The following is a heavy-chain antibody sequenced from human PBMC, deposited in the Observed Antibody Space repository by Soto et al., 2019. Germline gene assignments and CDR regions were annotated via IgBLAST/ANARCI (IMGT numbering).Heavy chain of an antibody. V-gene: IGHV4-30-2*01. CDR3: ARVPHY. D-gene: IGHD2-2*01. J-gene: IGHJ4*02. CDR1: GGSISNGGYS. Sequence: SETLSLTCAVSGGSISNGGYSWSWIRQPPGKGLEWIGYMYHSGSTYYNPSLKSRVTISIDRSKNQFSLKLSSVTAADTAVYYCARVPHYWGQGILVTSPQ. CDR2: MYHSGST.